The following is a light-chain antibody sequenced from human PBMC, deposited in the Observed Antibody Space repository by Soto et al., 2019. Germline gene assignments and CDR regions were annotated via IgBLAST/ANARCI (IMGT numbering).Light chain of an antibody. CDR2: GAS. CDR3: QQYYSTPSWT. CDR1: QSVSSSY. J-gene: IGKJ1*01. Sequence: EIVLTQSPGTLSLSPGDRATLSCRASQSVSSSYLAWYQQKPGQAPRLLIYGASTRATGIPARFSGSGSGTEFTLTTSSLESDDFAVYYCQQYYSTPSWTFGQGTKVDIK. V-gene: IGKV3-20*01.